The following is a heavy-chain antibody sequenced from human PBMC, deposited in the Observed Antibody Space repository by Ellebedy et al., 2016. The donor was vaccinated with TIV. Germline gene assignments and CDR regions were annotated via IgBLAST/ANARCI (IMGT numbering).Heavy chain of an antibody. CDR1: GASTISTYY. CDR3: ARYSSGYLVRAFDI. J-gene: IGHJ3*02. D-gene: IGHD3-22*01. CDR2: FHHSGST. Sequence: SETLSLTCAVSGASTISTYYWGWIRQPPGKGLEWIGVFHHSGSTNYNPSLKRRVTISGDTSKNQFSLKLNSATAADTAIYYCARYSSGYLVRAFDIWGQGTLVTVSS. V-gene: IGHV4-38-2*01.